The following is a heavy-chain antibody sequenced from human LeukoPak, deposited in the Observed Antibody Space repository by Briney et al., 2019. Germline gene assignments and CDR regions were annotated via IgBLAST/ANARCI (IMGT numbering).Heavy chain of an antibody. J-gene: IGHJ4*02. D-gene: IGHD2-2*01. CDR3: AIPPVVPASN. V-gene: IGHV3-21*01. CDR1: GFTFRSYS. CDR2: ISSSSSYI. Sequence: GGSLRLPCGASGFTFRSYSMNWVRQAPGKGLEWVSSISSSSSYIYYADSVKGRFTISRDNAKNSLYLQMDSLRVEDTAVYYCAIPPVVPASNWGQGTLVTVSS.